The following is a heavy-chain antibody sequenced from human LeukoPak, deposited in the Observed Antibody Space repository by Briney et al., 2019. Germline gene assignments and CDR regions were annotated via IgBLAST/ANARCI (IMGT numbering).Heavy chain of an antibody. CDR2: IKSKTDGGTT. V-gene: IGHV3-15*01. CDR1: GFTFSNAW. Sequence: GGSLRLSCAASGFTFSNAWMSWVRQAPGKGLEWVGRIKSKTDGGTTDYAAPVKGRFTISRDDSKNTLYLQMNSLKTEDTAVYYCTRGKTSQNIVTRKTYNWFDPWGQGTLVTVSS. CDR3: TRGKTSQNIVTRKTYNWFDP. D-gene: IGHD2/OR15-2a*01. J-gene: IGHJ5*02.